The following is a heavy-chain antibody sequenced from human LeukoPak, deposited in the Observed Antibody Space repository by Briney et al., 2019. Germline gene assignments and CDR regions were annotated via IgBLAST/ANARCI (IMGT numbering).Heavy chain of an antibody. V-gene: IGHV3-7*01. CDR2: IKQDGSEK. D-gene: IGHD3-9*01. CDR1: GFTFSSYW. J-gene: IGHJ4*02. CDR3: ARWGNYDILTGYLDY. Sequence: GGSLRLSCAASGFTFSSYWMSWVRQAPGKGLEWVANIKQDGSEKYYVDSVKGRFTISRDNAKNSLYLQMNSLRAEDTAVYYCARWGNYDILTGYLDYWGQGTLVTVSS.